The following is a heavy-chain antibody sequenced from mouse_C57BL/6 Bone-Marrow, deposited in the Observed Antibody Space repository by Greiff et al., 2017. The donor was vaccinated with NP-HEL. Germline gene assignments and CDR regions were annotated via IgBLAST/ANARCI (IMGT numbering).Heavy chain of an antibody. D-gene: IGHD2-1*01. CDR3: TTDLLWSY. CDR2: IDPENGDT. J-gene: IGHJ2*01. Sequence: VQLQQSGAELVRPGASVKLSCTASGFNIKDDYMHWVKQRPEQGLEWIGWIDPENGDTEYASKFQGKATITADTSSNTAYLQLSSLTSEDTAVYYCTTDLLWSYWGQGTTLTVSS. CDR1: GFNIKDDY. V-gene: IGHV14-4*01.